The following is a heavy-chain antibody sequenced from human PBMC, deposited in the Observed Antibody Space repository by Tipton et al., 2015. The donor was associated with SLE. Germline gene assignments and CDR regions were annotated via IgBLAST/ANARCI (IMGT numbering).Heavy chain of an antibody. V-gene: IGHV4-34*01. CDR3: ARGLSGYSSSWFYYYYGMDV. D-gene: IGHD6-13*01. CDR2: INHSGST. J-gene: IGHJ6*02. CDR1: GGSFSGYY. Sequence: TLSLTCAVYGGSFSGYYWSWIRQHPGKGLEWIGEINHSGSTNYNPSLKSRVTISLDTSKNQFSLRLSSVTAADTAVYYCARGLSGYSSSWFYYYYGMDVWGQGTTVTVSS.